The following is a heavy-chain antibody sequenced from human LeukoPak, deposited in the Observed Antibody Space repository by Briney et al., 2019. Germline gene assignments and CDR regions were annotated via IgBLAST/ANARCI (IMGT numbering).Heavy chain of an antibody. D-gene: IGHD4-17*01. CDR3: ARPVSDYGDYVSGQKYYFDY. Sequence: GESLKISCKGSGYSFTSYWIGWVRQMPGKGLEWMGIIYPGDSDTRYSPSFQGQVTISADKSISTAYLQWSSLKASDTAMYYCARPVSDYGDYVSGQKYYFDYWGQGTLVTVSS. J-gene: IGHJ4*02. CDR2: IYPGDSDT. CDR1: GYSFTSYW. V-gene: IGHV5-51*01.